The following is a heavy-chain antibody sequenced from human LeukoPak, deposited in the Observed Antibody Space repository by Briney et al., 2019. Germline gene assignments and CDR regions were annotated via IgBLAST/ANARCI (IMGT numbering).Heavy chain of an antibody. Sequence: GESLKISCKGSGYSFSSDWIGWVRQMPGKGLEWMGIIYPGDSETRYSPSFQGQVTISADKSISAAYLQWSSLKASDTAMYYCARFSGSGWSIYYFDYWGQGTLVTVSS. CDR1: GYSFSSDW. CDR2: IYPGDSET. V-gene: IGHV5-51*01. J-gene: IGHJ4*02. D-gene: IGHD6-19*01. CDR3: ARFSGSGWSIYYFDY.